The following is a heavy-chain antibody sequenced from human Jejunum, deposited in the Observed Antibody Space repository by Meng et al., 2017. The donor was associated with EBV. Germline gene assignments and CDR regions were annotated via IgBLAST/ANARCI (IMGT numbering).Heavy chain of an antibody. CDR1: GFTFSNAW. CDR3: VSAWVDP. J-gene: IGHJ5*02. V-gene: IGHV3-15*01. Sequence: EVQRVESGGGLVKPGGSLRLSCAGSGFTFSNAWMSWVRQSPGKGLEWIARIKSKTQGGTTDYAASVKGRFTVSRDDSENTVYLQMNSLTTEDTAMYYCVSAWVDPWGQGTLVTVSS. CDR2: IKSKTQGGTT.